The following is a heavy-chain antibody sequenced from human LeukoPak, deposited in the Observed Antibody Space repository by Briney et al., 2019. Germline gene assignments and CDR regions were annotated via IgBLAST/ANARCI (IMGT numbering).Heavy chain of an antibody. CDR3: ARVDYYYYGMDV. CDR2: IIPIFGTA. V-gene: IGHV1-69*13. CDR1: GGTFSSYA. Sequence: SVKVSCKASGGTFSSYAISWVRQAPGQGLEWMGGIIPIFGTANCAQKFQGRVTITADESTSTAYMELSSLRSEDTAVYYCARVDYYYYGMDVWGQGTTVTVSS. J-gene: IGHJ6*02.